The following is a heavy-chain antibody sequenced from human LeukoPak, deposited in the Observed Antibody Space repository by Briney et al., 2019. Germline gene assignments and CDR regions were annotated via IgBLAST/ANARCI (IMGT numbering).Heavy chain of an antibody. J-gene: IGHJ3*02. V-gene: IGHV3-30*18. CDR2: ISYDGSNK. CDR1: GFTFSSYG. Sequence: GGSLRLSCAASGFTFSSYGMHWVRQAPSKGLEWVAVISYDGSNKYYADSVKGRFTISRDNSKNTLYLQMNSLRAEDTAVYYCAKEGYCSGGSCYEDAFDIWGQGTMVTVSS. D-gene: IGHD2-15*01. CDR3: AKEGYCSGGSCYEDAFDI.